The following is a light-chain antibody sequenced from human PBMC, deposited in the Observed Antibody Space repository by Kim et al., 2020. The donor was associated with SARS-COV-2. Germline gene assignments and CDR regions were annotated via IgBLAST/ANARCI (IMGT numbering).Light chain of an antibody. Sequence: EIVMTQSPATLYVSPGARATLSCRASQTVSTNLAWYQQTPGQAPKLLIFGASTRATGIPARFSGSGSGTEFTLTINSLQSEDFAVYYCQQYDNWPGTFGQGTKVDIK. CDR1: QTVSTN. V-gene: IGKV3-15*01. CDR3: QQYDNWPGT. CDR2: GAS. J-gene: IGKJ1*01.